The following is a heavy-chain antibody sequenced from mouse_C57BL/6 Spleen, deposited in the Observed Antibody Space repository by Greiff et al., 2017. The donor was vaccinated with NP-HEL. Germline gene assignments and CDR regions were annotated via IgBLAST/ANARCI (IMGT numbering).Heavy chain of an antibody. D-gene: IGHD2-1*01. V-gene: IGHV5-12*01. CDR1: GFTFSDYY. CDR3: ARHGGNYGWYFDV. Sequence: EVQRVESGGGLVQPGGSLKLSCAASGFTFSDYYMYWVRQTPEKRLEWVAYISNGGGSTYYQDTVKGRFTISRANAKNTLSLQMIRLKSEDTAMYYCARHGGNYGWYFDVWGTGTTVTVSS. CDR2: ISNGGGST. J-gene: IGHJ1*03.